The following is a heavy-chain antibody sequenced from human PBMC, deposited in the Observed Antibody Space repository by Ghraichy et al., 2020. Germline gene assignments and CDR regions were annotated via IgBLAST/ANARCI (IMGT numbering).Heavy chain of an antibody. CDR1: GFTFSNYA. CDR2: INGGGDTT. CDR3: AKEYSSGQIPAFGY. D-gene: IGHD3-3*01. J-gene: IGHJ4*02. Sequence: GGSLRLSCAASGFTFSNYAMSWVRQAPGKGLEWVSTINGGGDTTYYADSVKGRFTISRDNSKNTLYLQMNSLRAEDTAVYYCAKEYSSGQIPAFGYWGQGTLVTVSS. V-gene: IGHV3-23*01.